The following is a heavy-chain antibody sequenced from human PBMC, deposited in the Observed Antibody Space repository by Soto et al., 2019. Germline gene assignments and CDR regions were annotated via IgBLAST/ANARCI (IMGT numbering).Heavy chain of an antibody. CDR3: ARAWYEVARRDYEVDY. D-gene: IGHD6-6*01. CDR1: GFTFSSYW. Sequence: GGSLRLSCAASGFTFSSYWMSWVRQAPGKGLEWVAKIKEGGSHKYYVDSVKGRFTISRDNAKNSQYLQMNSLRAEDTVVYYCARAWYEVARRDYEVDYWGQGTLVTVSS. J-gene: IGHJ4*02. V-gene: IGHV3-7*01. CDR2: IKEGGSHK.